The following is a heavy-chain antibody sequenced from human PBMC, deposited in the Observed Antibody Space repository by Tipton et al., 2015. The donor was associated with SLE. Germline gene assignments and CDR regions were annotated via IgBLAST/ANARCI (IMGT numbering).Heavy chain of an antibody. CDR1: GGSISSGSYY. Sequence: LRLSCAVYGGSISSGSYYWSWIRQPAGKGLEWIGRIYTSGSTNYNPSLKSRVTTSVDTSKNQFSLKLSSVTAADTAVHYCARGFLEWLFDDAFDIWGQGTMVTVSS. J-gene: IGHJ3*02. CDR3: ARGFLEWLFDDAFDI. CDR2: IYTSGST. V-gene: IGHV4-61*02. D-gene: IGHD3-3*01.